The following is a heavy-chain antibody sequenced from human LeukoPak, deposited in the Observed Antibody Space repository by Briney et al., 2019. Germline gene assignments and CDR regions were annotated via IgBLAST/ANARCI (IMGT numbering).Heavy chain of an antibody. V-gene: IGHV3-30*04. CDR3: ARDHPDDTAMVRWFDP. Sequence: QPGGSLRLSCAASGFTFSSYAMHWVRQAPGKGLEWVAVISYDGSNKYYADSVKGRFTISRDNSKNTLYLQMNSLRAEDTAVYYCARDHPDDTAMVRWFDPWGQGTLVTVSS. CDR1: GFTFSSYA. J-gene: IGHJ5*02. CDR2: ISYDGSNK. D-gene: IGHD5-18*01.